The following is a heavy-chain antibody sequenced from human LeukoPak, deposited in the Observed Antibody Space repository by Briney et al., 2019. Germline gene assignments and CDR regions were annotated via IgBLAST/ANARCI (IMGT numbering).Heavy chain of an antibody. CDR1: GFTFDDYA. CDR2: ISGSGGST. V-gene: IGHV3-23*01. D-gene: IGHD3-22*01. CDR3: AKEGDSSGYYYPRGMDV. Sequence: GGSLRLSCAASGFTFDDYAMSWVRQAPGKGLEWVSAISGSGGSTYYADSVKGRFTISRDNSKNTLYLQMNSLRAEDTAVYYCAKEGDSSGYYYPRGMDVWGQGTTVTVSS. J-gene: IGHJ6*02.